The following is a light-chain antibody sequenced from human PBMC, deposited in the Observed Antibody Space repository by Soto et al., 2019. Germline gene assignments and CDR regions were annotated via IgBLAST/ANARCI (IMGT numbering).Light chain of an antibody. CDR3: GSYINSNSLGV. J-gene: IGLJ1*01. V-gene: IGLV2-14*03. Sequence: QSALTQPASVSGSPGQSITISCTGTSSDVGGYNYVSWYQQHPGKAPKLLIYEVTYRPSGVSNRFSASKSGNTASLTISGLQAEDEADYYCGSYINSNSLGVFGTGTKVTVL. CDR2: EVT. CDR1: SSDVGGYNY.